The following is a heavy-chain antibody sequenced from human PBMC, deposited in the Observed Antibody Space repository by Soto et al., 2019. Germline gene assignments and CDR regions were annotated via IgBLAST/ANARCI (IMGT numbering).Heavy chain of an antibody. D-gene: IGHD3-10*01. CDR1: GFSFTANW. CDR2: IYPGDSDT. V-gene: IGHV5-51*01. J-gene: IGHJ5*02. Sequence: GESLKISCKGSGFSFTANWIGWVRRLPGKGLEWMGMIYPGDSDTRYSPSLQGQVTISADKSISTTYLQWSSLKASDSAMYYCARVVTMVRGVTPQGFEPWGQGTLVTVSS. CDR3: ARVVTMVRGVTPQGFEP.